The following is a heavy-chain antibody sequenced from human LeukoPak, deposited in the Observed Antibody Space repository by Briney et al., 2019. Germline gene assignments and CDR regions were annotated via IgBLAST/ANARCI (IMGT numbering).Heavy chain of an antibody. V-gene: IGHV1-69*13. J-gene: IGHJ6*03. CDR1: GGTFSSYA. CDR2: IIPIFGTA. D-gene: IGHD3-10*01. CDR3: ARGIRGTRDHSYYYMDV. Sequence: EASVKVSCKASGGTFSSYAISWVRQAPGQGLEWMGGIIPIFGTANYAQKFQGRVTITADESMSTAYMELSSLRSDDTAVYYCARGIRGTRDHSYYYMDVWGKGTTVTVSS.